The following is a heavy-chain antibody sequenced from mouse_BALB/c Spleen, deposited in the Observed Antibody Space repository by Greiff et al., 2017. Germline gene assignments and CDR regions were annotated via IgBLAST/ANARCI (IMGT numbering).Heavy chain of an antibody. CDR3: EGGRGCYDVGY. V-gene: IGHV1S137*01. Sequence: VQLKESGAELVQPGVSVKLSCTASGYTFTDYAMHWVKQSPEKSLEWIGGISTYNGNTNYNQKFKGKATMTVDKSSSTAYMELARLTSEDSAVCECEGGRGCYDVGYWGQGTTVTVSA. D-gene: IGHD2-12*01. J-gene: IGHJ3*01. CDR1: GYTFTDYA. CDR2: ISTYNGNT.